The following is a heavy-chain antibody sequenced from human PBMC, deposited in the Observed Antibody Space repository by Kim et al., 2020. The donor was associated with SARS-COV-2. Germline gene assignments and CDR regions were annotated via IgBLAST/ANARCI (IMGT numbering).Heavy chain of an antibody. CDR3: ARDWAYLTHDSSGSHVDY. V-gene: IGHV1-18*01. Sequence: ASVKVSCKASGYTFTSYGISWVRQAPGQGLEWMGWISAYNGNTNYAQKLQGRVTMTTDTSTSTAYMELRSLRSDDTAVYYCARDWAYLTHDSSGSHVDYWGQGTLVTVSS. CDR2: ISAYNGNT. CDR1: GYTFTSYG. J-gene: IGHJ4*02. D-gene: IGHD3-22*01.